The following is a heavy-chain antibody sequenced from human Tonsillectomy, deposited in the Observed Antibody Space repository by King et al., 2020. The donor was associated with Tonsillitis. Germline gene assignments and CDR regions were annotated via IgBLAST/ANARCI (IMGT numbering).Heavy chain of an antibody. CDR1: GFTFSSYA. CDR3: AKFSVPVVFGVVTTDY. D-gene: IGHD3-3*01. J-gene: IGHJ4*02. V-gene: IGHV3-23*04. Sequence: VQLVESGGGLVQPGGSLRLSCAASGFTFSSYAMSWVRQAPGKGLEWVSGISGSGDSTYYADSVKGRFTISRDNSKNTLYLQMNSLRAEDTAVYYCAKFSVPVVFGVVTTDYWGQGTLATVSS. CDR2: ISGSGDST.